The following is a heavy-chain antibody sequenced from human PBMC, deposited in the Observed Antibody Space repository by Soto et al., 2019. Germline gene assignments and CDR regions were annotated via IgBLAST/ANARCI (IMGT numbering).Heavy chain of an antibody. Sequence: QVQLVQSGAEVKKPGASVKVSCKASGYTFTSYGISWVRQAPGQGLEWMGWISAYNGNTNYAQKLQGRVTMTTDTSTSTAYMELRSLRSDDTAVYYCARDPSVVVPAAQSVYYGMDVWGQGTTVTVSS. CDR2: ISAYNGNT. CDR1: GYTFTSYG. CDR3: ARDPSVVVPAAQSVYYGMDV. D-gene: IGHD2-2*01. V-gene: IGHV1-18*01. J-gene: IGHJ6*02.